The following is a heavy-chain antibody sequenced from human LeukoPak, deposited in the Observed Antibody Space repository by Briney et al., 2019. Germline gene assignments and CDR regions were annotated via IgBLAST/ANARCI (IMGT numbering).Heavy chain of an antibody. V-gene: IGHV3-21*01. CDR1: GFTFSRHN. CDR2: ISGDSTYI. D-gene: IGHD6-13*01. J-gene: IGHJ4*02. CDR3: ARDSSSQYYFDY. Sequence: GGSLRLSCAGSGFTFSRHNMNWVRQAPGKGLEWISSISGDSTYIHYADSVKGRFTISRDNSKNTLYLQMNSLRAEDTAVYYCARDSSSQYYFDYWGQGTLVTVSS.